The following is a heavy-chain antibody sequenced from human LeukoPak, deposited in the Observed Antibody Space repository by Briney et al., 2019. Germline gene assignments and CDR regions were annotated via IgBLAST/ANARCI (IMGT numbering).Heavy chain of an antibody. V-gene: IGHV1-8*01. Sequence: ASVRVSCKASGFIFTSYDINWVRQATGQGVEWMGWMDSNSGDTGYAQKFQGRVTLTRNTSINTAYMHLYSLTSEDTAVYYCARGIGTGGSGEYYFDYWGQGTLVTVSS. D-gene: IGHD3-10*01. CDR3: ARGIGTGGSGEYYFDY. CDR1: GFIFTSYD. J-gene: IGHJ4*02. CDR2: MDSNSGDT.